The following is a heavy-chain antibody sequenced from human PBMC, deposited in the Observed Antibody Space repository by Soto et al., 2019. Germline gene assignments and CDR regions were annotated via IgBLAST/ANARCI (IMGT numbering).Heavy chain of an antibody. V-gene: IGHV3-30*18. Sequence: QVQLVESGGGVVQPGRSLRLSCAASGFTFSSYGMHWVRQAPGKGLEWVAVISYDGSNKYYADSVKGRFTISRDNSKNTLYLQMNSLRAEDTAVYYCAKSMTTVSYFDYWGQGTLVTVSS. CDR3: AKSMTTVSYFDY. J-gene: IGHJ4*02. CDR2: ISYDGSNK. D-gene: IGHD4-17*01. CDR1: GFTFSSYG.